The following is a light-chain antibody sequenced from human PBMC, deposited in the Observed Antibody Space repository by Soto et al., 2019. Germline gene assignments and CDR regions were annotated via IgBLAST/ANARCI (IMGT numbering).Light chain of an antibody. J-gene: IGLJ1*01. Sequence: QSALTQPPSASGSPGQSVTISCTGTSSDVGAYNYVSWYQQHPDKAPKLMIYGVSKRPSGVPDRFSGSKSGNTASLTVSGLQAEDEADYYCSSYAGSNNYVFGTGTKLTVL. CDR2: GVS. V-gene: IGLV2-8*01. CDR3: SSYAGSNNYV. CDR1: SSDVGAYNY.